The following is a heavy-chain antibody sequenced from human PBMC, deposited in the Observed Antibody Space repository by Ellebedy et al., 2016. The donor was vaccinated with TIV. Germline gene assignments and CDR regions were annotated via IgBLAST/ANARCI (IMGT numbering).Heavy chain of an antibody. CDR2: ISGGGGST. CDR3: ARDGDLTGYLPSHFDY. Sequence: GGSLRLSCAASGFTFSNYWMSWVRQSPGKGLEWVSVISGGGGSTYYADSVKGRFTISRDNSKNTLYLQMNSLRAEDTAVYYCARDGDLTGYLPSHFDYWGQGTLVTVSS. CDR1: GFTFSNYW. V-gene: IGHV3-23*01. J-gene: IGHJ4*02. D-gene: IGHD3-9*01.